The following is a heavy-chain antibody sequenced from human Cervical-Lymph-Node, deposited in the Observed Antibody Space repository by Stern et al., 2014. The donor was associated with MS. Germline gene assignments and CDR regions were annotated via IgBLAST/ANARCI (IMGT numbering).Heavy chain of an antibody. V-gene: IGHV3-30*03. CDR1: GFSISSLG. J-gene: IGHJ6*02. Sequence: QVQLVQSGGGVVQPGRSLRLSCAASGFSISSLGMHWVRQAPGKVLEWVAVISFVGSNKKYGDAVKGRFSISSDNSNNTMYLQMNSLRPEDTAVYYCMGVGDAMDVWGQGTTVIVS. CDR3: MGVGDAMDV. CDR2: ISFVGSNK.